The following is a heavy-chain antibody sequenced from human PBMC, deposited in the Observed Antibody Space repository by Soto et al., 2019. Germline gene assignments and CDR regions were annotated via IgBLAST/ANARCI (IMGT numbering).Heavy chain of an antibody. CDR3: ARRSSSWYSDY. CDR1: GFTFSSYG. CDR2: IWYDGSNK. D-gene: IGHD6-13*01. Sequence: AGGSLRLSCAAPGFTFSSYGMHWVRQAPGKGLEWVAVIWYDGSNKYYADSVKGRFTISRDNSKNTLYLQMNSLRAEDTAVYYCARRSSSWYSDYWGQGTLVTVSS. J-gene: IGHJ4*02. V-gene: IGHV3-33*01.